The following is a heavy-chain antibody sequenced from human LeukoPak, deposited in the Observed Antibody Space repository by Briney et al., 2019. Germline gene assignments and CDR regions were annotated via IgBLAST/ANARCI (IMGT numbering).Heavy chain of an antibody. CDR2: IYTSGST. CDR3: ASYYGSGSPDAFDI. D-gene: IGHD3-10*01. CDR1: GGSISSYY. Sequence: PSETLSLTCTVSGGSISSYYWSWIXQPAGKGLXWIGRIYTSGSTNYNPSLKSRVTMSVDTSKNQFSLKLSSVTAADTAVYYCASYYGSGSPDAFDIWGQGTMVTVSS. V-gene: IGHV4-4*07. J-gene: IGHJ3*02.